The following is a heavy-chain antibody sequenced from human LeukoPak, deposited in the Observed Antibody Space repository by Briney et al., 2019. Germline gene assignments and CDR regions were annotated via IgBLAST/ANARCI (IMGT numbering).Heavy chain of an antibody. V-gene: IGHV4-4*07. Sequence: SETLSLTCTVSGGSISSYDWSWIRQPAGKGPEWIGRIYASGNTRYNPSLKSRLTMSVDTSKNQFSLKLSSVTAADTAVYYCATQRVMQDRVTWFDPWGQGTLVTVSS. CDR3: ATQRVMQDRVTWFDP. CDR1: GGSISSYD. D-gene: IGHD2-21*02. J-gene: IGHJ5*02. CDR2: IYASGNT.